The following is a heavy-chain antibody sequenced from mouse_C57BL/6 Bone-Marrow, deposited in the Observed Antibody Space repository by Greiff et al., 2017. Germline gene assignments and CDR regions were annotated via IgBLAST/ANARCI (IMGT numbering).Heavy chain of an antibody. J-gene: IGHJ2*01. D-gene: IGHD2-4*01. V-gene: IGHV1-47*01. CDR1: GYTFTTYP. CDR2: FNPYNDAT. CDR3: ARGANYGGYYFDD. Sequence: VQLQQSGAELVKPGASVKMSCQASGYTFTTYPIEWMKQNHGKSLEWIGYFNPYNDATKYHEKFKGQATLTVEKSSRPVYFELIRLTSSDSAVSYIARGANYGGYYFDDWGQGTTLTVAS.